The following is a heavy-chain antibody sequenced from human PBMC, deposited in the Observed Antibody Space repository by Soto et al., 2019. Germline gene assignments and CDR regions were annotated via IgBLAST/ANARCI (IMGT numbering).Heavy chain of an antibody. CDR3: AKDAPVGYYYGSGSYWRY. D-gene: IGHD3-10*01. Sequence: EVQLLESGGGLVQPGGSLRLSCAASGFTFSSYAMSWVRQAPGKGLEWVSTISGSGGSTFYADSVKGRFTISRDNSKNTLYLQMNSLRAEDTAVYYCAKDAPVGYYYGSGSYWRYWGQGTLVTVSS. CDR1: GFTFSSYA. J-gene: IGHJ4*02. V-gene: IGHV3-23*01. CDR2: ISGSGGST.